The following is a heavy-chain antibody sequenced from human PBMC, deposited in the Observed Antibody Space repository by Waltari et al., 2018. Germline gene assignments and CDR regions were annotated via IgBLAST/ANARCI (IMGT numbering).Heavy chain of an antibody. V-gene: IGHV3-33*01. CDR3: AREGGNFNWMDP. D-gene: IGHD4-4*01. CDR2: IWHDGSKT. J-gene: IGHJ5*02. CDR1: GFNFGTPG. Sequence: SLKLSCVASGFNFGTPGMHWVRQAPGKGLEWVAVIWHDGSKTYYADSVKGRFTISRDDSKNMFYLQMNSLRVEDTAMYYCAREGGNFNWMDPWGQGTLVTVS.